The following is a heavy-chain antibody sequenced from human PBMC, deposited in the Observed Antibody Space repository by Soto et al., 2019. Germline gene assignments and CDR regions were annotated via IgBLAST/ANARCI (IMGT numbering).Heavy chain of an antibody. D-gene: IGHD1-20*01. J-gene: IGHJ5*02. CDR1: GFTFSNYA. Sequence: EVQLLESGGGLVQPGGSLRLSCAASGFTFSNYAMSWVRQAPGKGLEWVSAIGRGGGDTYYADSVQGRFTISRDNSKNKLDLXXNSLRAGDTAVYFCAAPYNEANQQLDTGQYNWFDPWGQGTLVTVSS. V-gene: IGHV3-23*01. CDR3: AAPYNEANQQLDTGQYNWFDP. CDR2: IGRGGGDT.